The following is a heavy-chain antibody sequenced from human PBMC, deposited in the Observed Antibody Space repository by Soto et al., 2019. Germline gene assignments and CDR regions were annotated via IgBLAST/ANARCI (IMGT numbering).Heavy chain of an antibody. J-gene: IGHJ6*02. D-gene: IGHD3-16*01. CDR3: ARDRAYYDYVWGSFMDV. CDR2: ISSSSSYI. V-gene: IGHV3-21*01. Sequence: KPGGSLRLSCAASGFTFSSYSMNWVHQAPGKGLEWVSSISSSSSYIYYADSVKGRFTISRDNAKNSLYLQMNSLRAEDTAVYYCARDRAYYDYVWGSFMDVWGQGTTVTVSS. CDR1: GFTFSSYS.